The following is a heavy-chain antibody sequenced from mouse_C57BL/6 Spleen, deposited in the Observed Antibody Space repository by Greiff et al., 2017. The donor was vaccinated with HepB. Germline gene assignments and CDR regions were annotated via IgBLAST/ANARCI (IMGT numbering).Heavy chain of an antibody. CDR3: ARGTAQAWFAY. V-gene: IGHV1-80*01. CDR1: GYAFSSYW. Sequence: QVQLKESGAELVKPGASVKISCKASGYAFSSYWMNWVKQRPGKGLEWIGQIYPGDGDTNYNGKFKGKATLTADKSSSTAYMQLSSLTSEDSAVYFCARGTAQAWFAYWGQGTLVTVSA. J-gene: IGHJ3*01. D-gene: IGHD3-2*02. CDR2: IYPGDGDT.